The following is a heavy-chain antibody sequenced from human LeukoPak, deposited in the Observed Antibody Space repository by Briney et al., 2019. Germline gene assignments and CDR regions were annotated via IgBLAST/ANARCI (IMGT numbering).Heavy chain of an antibody. CDR3: ARDSPLYCSSTSCKNNDAFDI. CDR2: ISSSSSYI. J-gene: IGHJ3*02. V-gene: IGHV3-21*01. Sequence: GGSLRLSCAASAFTFRSYWMSWVRQAPGKGLEWVSSISSSSSYIYYADSVKGRFAISRDNAKNSLYLQMNSLRAEDTAVYYCARDSPLYCSSTSCKNNDAFDIWGQGTMVTVSS. D-gene: IGHD2-2*01. CDR1: AFTFRSYW.